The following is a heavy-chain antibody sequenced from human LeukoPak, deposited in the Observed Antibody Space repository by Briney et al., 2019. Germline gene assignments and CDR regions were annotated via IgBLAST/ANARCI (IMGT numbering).Heavy chain of an antibody. Sequence: SETLSLTCAVYGGSLSGYYWSWIRQPPGKGLEWIGEINHSGSTNYNPSLKSRVTISVDTSKNQFSLKLSSVTAADTAVYYCARAPTWFGELYFDYWGQGTLVTVSS. D-gene: IGHD3-10*01. CDR2: INHSGST. J-gene: IGHJ4*02. V-gene: IGHV4-34*01. CDR1: GGSLSGYY. CDR3: ARAPTWFGELYFDY.